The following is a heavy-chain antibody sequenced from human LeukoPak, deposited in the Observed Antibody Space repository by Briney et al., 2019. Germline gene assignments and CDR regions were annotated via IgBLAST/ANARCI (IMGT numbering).Heavy chain of an antibody. CDR1: GLTASSNS. D-gene: IGHD6-19*01. CDR3: GKTTTGYSSGRYPAWPVDY. J-gene: IGHJ4*02. V-gene: IGHV3-23*01. CDR2: IFGGGGSA. Sequence: GGSLSLSVQPLGLTASSNSMTGFGQPPGKGWDGSQGIFGGGGSAHYADSVKGRFTISRDNSKNTVYLQMNSLKAEDTAVYYCGKTTTGYSSGRYPAWPVDYWGQGTLVTVSS.